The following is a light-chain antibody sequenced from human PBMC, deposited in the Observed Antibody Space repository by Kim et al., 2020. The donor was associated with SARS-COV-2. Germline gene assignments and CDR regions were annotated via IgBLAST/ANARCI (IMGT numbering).Light chain of an antibody. CDR2: GAS. Sequence: EIVMTQFPATLSVSLGERATLSCRASQSLSDNLAWYQQKPGQAPRLLIYGASTRATGIPARFSGSGSGTEFTLTISSLQSEDSAVYYCQQYDDWPPWTFGQGTKVDIK. CDR3: QQYDDWPPWT. V-gene: IGKV3-15*01. CDR1: QSLSDN. J-gene: IGKJ1*01.